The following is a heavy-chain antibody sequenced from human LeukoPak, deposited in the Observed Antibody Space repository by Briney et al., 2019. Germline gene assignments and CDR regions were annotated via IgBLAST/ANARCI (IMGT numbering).Heavy chain of an antibody. CDR2: ISTSSNTI. V-gene: IGHV3-48*01. CDR3: VRVGSYGMDV. J-gene: IGHJ6*02. Sequence: PGGSLRLSCAASGFTFSSYNMNWVRQAPGKGLEWVSYISTSSNTIYYADSVKGRFTISRDNAKNSLYLQMNDLRAEDTAVYYCVRVGSYGMDVWGQGTTVTVSS. CDR1: GFTFSSYN. D-gene: IGHD3-10*01.